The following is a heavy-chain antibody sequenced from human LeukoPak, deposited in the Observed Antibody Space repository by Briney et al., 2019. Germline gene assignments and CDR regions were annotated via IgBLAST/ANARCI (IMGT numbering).Heavy chain of an antibody. CDR2: ISGSSGNT. J-gene: IGHJ3*02. CDR3: AKDPRRILGSFEI. CDR1: GFTSNTYG. V-gene: IGHV3-23*01. Sequence: GGSLRLSCAASGFTSNTYGMSWVRHAPGKGLEWVSGISGSSGNTYYADSVKGRFTISRDTSKNTLYLQMSSLRAEDTAVYYCAKDPRRILGSFEIWGQGTMVTVS. D-gene: IGHD2/OR15-2a*01.